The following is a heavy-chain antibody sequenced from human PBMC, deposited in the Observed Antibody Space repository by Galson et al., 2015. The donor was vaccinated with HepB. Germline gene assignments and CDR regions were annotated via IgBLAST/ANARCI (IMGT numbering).Heavy chain of an antibody. D-gene: IGHD3-16*02. CDR2: INPNSGGT. J-gene: IGHJ6*02. Sequence: SVKVSCKASGYTFTGYYMHWVRQAPGQGLEWMGWINPNSGGTNYAQKFQGWVTMTRDTSISTAYMELSRLRSDDTAVYYCARDGAPENYDYVWGSYRDDDYGMDVWGQGTTVTVSS. V-gene: IGHV1-2*04. CDR1: GYTFTGYY. CDR3: ARDGAPENYDYVWGSYRDDDYGMDV.